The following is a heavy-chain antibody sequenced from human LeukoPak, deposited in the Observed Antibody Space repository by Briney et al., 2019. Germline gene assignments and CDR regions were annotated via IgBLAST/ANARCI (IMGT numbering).Heavy chain of an antibody. CDR3: TREVSTVTFDY. J-gene: IGHJ4*02. V-gene: IGHV4-34*01. CDR1: GGSFSGYY. Sequence: SETLSLTCAVYGGSFSGYYWSWIRQPPGKGLEWIGEINHSGSTNYNPSLKSRVTISIDTSKNQFSLKLTSVTAADTAVYYCTREVSTVTFDYWGQGTLVTVSS. CDR2: INHSGST. D-gene: IGHD4-17*01.